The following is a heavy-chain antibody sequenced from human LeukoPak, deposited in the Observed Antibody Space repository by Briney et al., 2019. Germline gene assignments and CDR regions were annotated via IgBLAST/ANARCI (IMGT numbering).Heavy chain of an antibody. D-gene: IGHD2-2*01. CDR2: INPNSGGT. CDR3: ARGVVPAARGFTAIDY. J-gene: IGHJ4*02. CDR1: GYTFTGYY. Sequence: ASVKVSCKASGYTFTGYYMHWVRQAPGQGLEWMGWINPNSGGTNYAQKFQGRVTMTRDTSISTAYMELSRLRSDDTAVYYCARGVVPAARGFTAIDYWGQGTLVTVPS. V-gene: IGHV1-2*02.